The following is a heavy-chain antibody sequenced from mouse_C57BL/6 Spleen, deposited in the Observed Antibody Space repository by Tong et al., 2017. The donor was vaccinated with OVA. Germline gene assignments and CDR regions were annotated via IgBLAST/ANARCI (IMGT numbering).Heavy chain of an antibody. V-gene: IGHV5-9-1*02. CDR1: GFTFSSYA. D-gene: IGHD6-1*01. Sequence: EVQLQESGEGLVKPGGSLKLSCAASGFTFSSYAMSWVRQTPEKRLEWVAYISSGGDYIYYADTVKGRFTISRDNARNTLYLQMSSLKSEDTAMYYCTRVFSETWFAYLGQGTLVTVSA. CDR3: TRVFSETWFAY. J-gene: IGHJ3*01. CDR2: ISSGGDYI.